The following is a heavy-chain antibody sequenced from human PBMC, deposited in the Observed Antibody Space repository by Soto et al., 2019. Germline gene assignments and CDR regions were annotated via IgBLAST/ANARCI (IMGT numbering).Heavy chain of an antibody. CDR1: GYTFTSHD. V-gene: IGHV1-8*01. CDR3: ARGNWPSYDDFDI. J-gene: IGHJ3*02. Sequence: QVQLVQSGAEVKKPGASVKVYCKASGYTFTSHDINWVRLATGQGLEWMGWLNPNSGNPGHAQKFQGRITMTMSAPISTAYMELSSLRSEDTAVYYCARGNWPSYDDFDIWGQGRMVTVSS. CDR2: LNPNSGNP.